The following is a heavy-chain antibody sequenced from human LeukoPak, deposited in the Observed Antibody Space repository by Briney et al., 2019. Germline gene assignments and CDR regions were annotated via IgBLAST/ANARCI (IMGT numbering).Heavy chain of an antibody. CDR1: GFTFSSYS. D-gene: IGHD6-19*01. CDR3: ASSEQWLAHLDY. CDR2: ISSSSSYI. J-gene: IGHJ4*02. Sequence: PGGSLRLSCAASGFTFSSYSMNWVRQAPGKGLEWVSSISSSSSYIYYADSVKGRFTISSDNAKNSLYLQMNSLRAEDTAVYYCASSEQWLAHLDYWGQGTLVTVSS. V-gene: IGHV3-21*01.